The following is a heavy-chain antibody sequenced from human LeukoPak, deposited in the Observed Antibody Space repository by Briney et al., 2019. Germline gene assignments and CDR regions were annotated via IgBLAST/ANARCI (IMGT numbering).Heavy chain of an antibody. V-gene: IGHV3-53*01. CDR1: GFTVSSNS. J-gene: IGHJ4*02. CDR3: ARDLPFDY. Sequence: GGSLRLSCTVSGFTVSSNSMSWVRQAPGKGLEWVSFIYSAGSTHYSDSVKGRFTISIDNSKNTLYLQMNSLRADGTAVYYWARDLPFDYWGQGTLVTVSS. CDR2: IYSAGST.